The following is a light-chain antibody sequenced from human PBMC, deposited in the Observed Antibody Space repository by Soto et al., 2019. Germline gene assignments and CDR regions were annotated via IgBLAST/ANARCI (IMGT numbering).Light chain of an antibody. CDR1: SSNIGAGYD. J-gene: IGLJ1*01. Sequence: QSALTQPPSVSGAPGQTVTISCTGSSSNIGAGYDVHWYQQLPGTAPKLLIYANKNRPAGVPDRFSASKSGTSASLAITGLQADDEADYYCQSYDSSPSGYVFGTGTKVTVL. CDR2: ANK. V-gene: IGLV1-40*01. CDR3: QSYDSSPSGYV.